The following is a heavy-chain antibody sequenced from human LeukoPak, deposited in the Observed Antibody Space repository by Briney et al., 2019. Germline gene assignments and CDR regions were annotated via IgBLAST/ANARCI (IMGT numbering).Heavy chain of an antibody. CDR3: ARGSMWSGYDY. Sequence: GGSLRLSCAASGFTFGSYSMNWVRQAPGKLLEWVSSISSSSSYIYYADSVKGRFTISRDNAKNSLYLQMNSLRAEDTAVYYCARGSMWSGYDYWGQGTLVTVSS. CDR1: GFTFGSYS. D-gene: IGHD3-3*01. V-gene: IGHV3-21*01. J-gene: IGHJ4*02. CDR2: ISSSSSYI.